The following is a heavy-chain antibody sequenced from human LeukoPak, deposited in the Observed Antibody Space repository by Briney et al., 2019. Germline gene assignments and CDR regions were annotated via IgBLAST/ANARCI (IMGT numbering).Heavy chain of an antibody. D-gene: IGHD1-26*01. CDR1: GFTFGDYA. Sequence: PGGSLRLSCTASGFTFGDYAMSWVRQAPGKGLEWVGFIRSKAYGGTTEYAASVKGRFTISRDDSKSIAYLQMNSLKTEDTAVYYCARDPYSGGYGDYYYYYMDLWGQGTTVTISS. CDR2: IRSKAYGGTT. V-gene: IGHV3-49*04. J-gene: IGHJ6*03. CDR3: ARDPYSGGYGDYYYYYMDL.